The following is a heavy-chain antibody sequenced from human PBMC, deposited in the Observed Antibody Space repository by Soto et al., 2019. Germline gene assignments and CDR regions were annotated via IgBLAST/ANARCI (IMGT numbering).Heavy chain of an antibody. CDR2: INHSGST. V-gene: IGHV4-34*01. CDR1: GEPFSGYY. D-gene: IGHD5-12*01. CDR3: AGNIVATISSFDY. Sequence: LSLTCAVYGEPFSGYYWSWIRQPPGKGLEWIGEINHSGSTNYNPSLKSRVTMSVDTSKNQFSLKLSSVTAADTAMYYCAGNIVATISSFDYWGQGTLVTAPQ. J-gene: IGHJ4*02.